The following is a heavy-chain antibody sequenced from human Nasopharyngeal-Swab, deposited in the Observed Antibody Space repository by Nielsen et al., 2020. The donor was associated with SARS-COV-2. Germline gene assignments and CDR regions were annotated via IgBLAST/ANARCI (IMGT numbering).Heavy chain of an antibody. CDR3: ARGLIVATTFHYYYYMDV. CDR2: MNPNSGNT. J-gene: IGHJ6*03. D-gene: IGHD5-12*01. CDR1: GYTFSSSYD. V-gene: IGHV1-8*01. Sequence: ASVKVSCKASGYTFSSSYDINWVRQATGQGLEWMGWMNPNSGNTGYAQKFQGRVTMTRNTSISTAYMELSSLRSEDTAVYYCARGLIVATTFHYYYYMDVWGKGTTVTVSS.